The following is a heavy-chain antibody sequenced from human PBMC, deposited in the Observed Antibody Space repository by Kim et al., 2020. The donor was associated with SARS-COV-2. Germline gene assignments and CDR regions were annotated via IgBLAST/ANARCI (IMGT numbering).Heavy chain of an antibody. Sequence: GGSLRLSCAASGFIFSSYGMHWVRQAAGKGLEWVAVISNDGSKQYYGDSVKGRFTISRDSSESTVYLQMNSLSADDTGVYYCVRDPVRTVGADRDYWGQGTLVTVSS. CDR3: VRDPVRTVGADRDY. D-gene: IGHD1-26*01. V-gene: IGHV3-33*05. CDR1: GFIFSSYG. J-gene: IGHJ4*02. CDR2: ISNDGSKQ.